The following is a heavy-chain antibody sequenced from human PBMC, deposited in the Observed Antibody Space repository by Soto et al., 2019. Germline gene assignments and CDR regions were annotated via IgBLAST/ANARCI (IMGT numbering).Heavy chain of an antibody. J-gene: IGHJ3*02. D-gene: IGHD3-22*01. CDR3: ASSGSRGIGAFYI. CDR1: GGSISSGGYS. Sequence: QLQLQESGSGLVKASQTLSLTCAVSGGSISSGGYSWSWIRQPPGKGLEWIGYIYHGSTYYNPSLKSRVTISIDRSKNQFSLKLSSVTAADTAVYYCASSGSRGIGAFYIWGQGTMVTVSS. V-gene: IGHV4-30-2*01. CDR2: IYHGST.